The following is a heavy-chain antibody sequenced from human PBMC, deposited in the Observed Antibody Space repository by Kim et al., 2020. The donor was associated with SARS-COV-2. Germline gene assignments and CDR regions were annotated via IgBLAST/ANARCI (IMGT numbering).Heavy chain of an antibody. Sequence: GGSLRLSCAASGFTFSSYEMNWVRQAPGKGLEWVSYISSSGSTIYYADSVKGRFTISRDNAKNSLYLQMNSLRAEDTAVYYCARDTTPRYYDILTGYYSGSWFDPWGQGTLVTVSS. J-gene: IGHJ5*02. V-gene: IGHV3-48*03. D-gene: IGHD3-9*01. CDR1: GFTFSSYE. CDR2: ISSSGSTI. CDR3: ARDTTPRYYDILTGYYSGSWFDP.